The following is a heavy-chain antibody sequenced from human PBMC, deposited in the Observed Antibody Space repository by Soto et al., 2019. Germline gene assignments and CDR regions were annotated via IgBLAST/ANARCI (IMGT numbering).Heavy chain of an antibody. J-gene: IGHJ6*02. V-gene: IGHV4-61*01. Sequence: AETLSLSCALSGSSVSSGSYYWIWIRHPPGKGLEWIGYIYYSGSTNYNPSLKSRVTISVDTSKNQFSLKLSSVTAAETAVYYCARADYDVWSGYSTYGMDVWCQGSTGTVS. CDR3: ARADYDVWSGYSTYGMDV. D-gene: IGHD3-3*01. CDR2: IYYSGST. CDR1: GSSVSSGSYY.